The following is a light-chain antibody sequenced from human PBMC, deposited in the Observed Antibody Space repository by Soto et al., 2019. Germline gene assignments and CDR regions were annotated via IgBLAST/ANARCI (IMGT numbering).Light chain of an antibody. V-gene: IGKV1-39*01. CDR1: QSVSRD. CDR2: AAS. CDR3: QQNYSTPLA. J-gene: IGKJ4*01. Sequence: DIQMTQSPFSLSASVGDRVTITFRASQSVSRDLNWYQQKPGKAPNLLIYAASTLESGVPSRFSGSGSGTDFTLTISSLQLEDFATYYCQQNYSTPLAFGGGTKVDNK.